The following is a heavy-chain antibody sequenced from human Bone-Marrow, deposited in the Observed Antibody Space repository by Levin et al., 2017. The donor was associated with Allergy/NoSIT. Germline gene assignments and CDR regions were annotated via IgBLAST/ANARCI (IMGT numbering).Heavy chain of an antibody. D-gene: IGHD2-8*02. V-gene: IGHV3-21*01. Sequence: GESLKISCTVSGFTFSIYSINWVRQAPGKGLEWVSSISSSGSDMYYVDSVRGRFTISRDNAKNSLTLQMNSLRAEDTAVYYCARGIIGDVRVAYKEAFDIWGQRAIVSVSS. CDR1: GFTFSIYS. CDR3: ARGIIGDVRVAYKEAFDI. CDR2: ISSSGSDM. J-gene: IGHJ3*02.